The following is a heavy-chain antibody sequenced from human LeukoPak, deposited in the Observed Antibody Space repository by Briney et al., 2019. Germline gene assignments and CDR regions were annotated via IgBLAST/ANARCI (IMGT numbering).Heavy chain of an antibody. J-gene: IGHJ4*02. D-gene: IGHD6-13*01. CDR3: ARGIAAAGDYGFDY. CDR1: GFTFSNYW. CDR2: IKQDGSEK. Sequence: GGSLRLSCAASGFTFSNYWLTWVRQAPGQGLEWVANIKQDGSEKHYVDSVKGRFTISRDNAKNSLYLQMNSLRAEDTAVYYCARGIAAAGDYGFDYWGQGTLVTVSS. V-gene: IGHV3-7*01.